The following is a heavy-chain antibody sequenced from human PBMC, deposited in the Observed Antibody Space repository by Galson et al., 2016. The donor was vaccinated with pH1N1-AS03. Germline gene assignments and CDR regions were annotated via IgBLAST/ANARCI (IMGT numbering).Heavy chain of an antibody. J-gene: IGHJ4*02. V-gene: IGHV3-7*01. CDR3: ARAVGGGDSF. D-gene: IGHD4-23*01. CDR2: IKQDGSVE. Sequence: LEWVANIKQDGSVEYYVDSVKGRFTISRDNAKNSLYLQMNSLRDEATAVYYCARAVGGGDSFWGQGTLVTVSA.